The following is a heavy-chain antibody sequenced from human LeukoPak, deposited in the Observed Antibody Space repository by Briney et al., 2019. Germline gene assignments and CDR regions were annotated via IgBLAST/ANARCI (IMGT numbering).Heavy chain of an antibody. CDR2: IYHSGNT. V-gene: IGHV4-59*01. D-gene: IGHD7-27*01. Sequence: PSETLSPTCTVSGGSINTYDWTWIRQPPGKGLEWIGYIYHSGNTNYNPSLKSRVTMSADTSKNQLSLKLTSVTAADTAVYYCARSTGLTNCFDPWGQGALVTVSS. CDR3: ARSTGLTNCFDP. J-gene: IGHJ5*02. CDR1: GGSINTYD.